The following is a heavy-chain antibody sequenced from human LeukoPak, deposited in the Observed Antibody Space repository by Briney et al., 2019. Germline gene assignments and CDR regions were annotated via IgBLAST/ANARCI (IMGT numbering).Heavy chain of an antibody. V-gene: IGHV1-2*02. D-gene: IGHD3-16*01. CDR1: KNTFTGYY. CDR3: VRLGSSDM. Sequence: ASVQVSCKASKNTFTGYYMHWVRQAPGQGLEWMGWINPNRGGTNYAQKFQGRVTMTRDTSISTAYMDLRGLRSDDTAVYYCVRLGSSDMWGQGTLVTVSS. J-gene: IGHJ3*02. CDR2: INPNRGGT.